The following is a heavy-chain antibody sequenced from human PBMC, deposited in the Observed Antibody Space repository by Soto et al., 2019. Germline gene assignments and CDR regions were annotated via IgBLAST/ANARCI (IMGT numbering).Heavy chain of an antibody. V-gene: IGHV4-59*01. Sequence: EALSLTCTVSGGSISSYYWSWIRQPPGKGLEWIGYIYYSGSTNYNPSLKSRVTISVDTSKNQFSLKLSSVTAADTAVYYCATAQRPSYPAVPVNWFDPCGQGTLVTVSS. J-gene: IGHJ5*02. CDR1: GGSISSYY. CDR3: ATAQRPSYPAVPVNWFDP. CDR2: IYYSGST.